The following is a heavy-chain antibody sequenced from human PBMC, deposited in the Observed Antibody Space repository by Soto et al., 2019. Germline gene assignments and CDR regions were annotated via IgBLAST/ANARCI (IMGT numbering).Heavy chain of an antibody. Sequence: PXETLSLTCAVYGGSFSGYYGSWIRQPPGKGLEWIGEINHSGSTNYNPSLKSRVTISVDTSKNQFSLKLSSVTAADTAVYYCARGRRLRFLEWSTRRNWFDPWGQGTLVTVSS. CDR3: ARGRRLRFLEWSTRRNWFDP. V-gene: IGHV4-34*01. D-gene: IGHD3-3*01. CDR1: GGSFSGYY. CDR2: INHSGST. J-gene: IGHJ5*02.